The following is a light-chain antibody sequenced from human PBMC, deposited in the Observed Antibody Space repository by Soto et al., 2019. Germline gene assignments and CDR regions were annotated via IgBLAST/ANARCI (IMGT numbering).Light chain of an antibody. V-gene: IGKV3-20*01. CDR1: QSVSSSY. CDR2: VAS. CDR3: QQYGSSPRT. J-gene: IGKJ2*01. Sequence: EIVLTQSPGTLSLSPGERATLSCRASQSVSSSYLAWYQQKPGQAPRLLLYVASSRATGIPDRFSGSGSGTDFTLTISRLEPEDFAVYYSQQYGSSPRTFCQGTKLEIK.